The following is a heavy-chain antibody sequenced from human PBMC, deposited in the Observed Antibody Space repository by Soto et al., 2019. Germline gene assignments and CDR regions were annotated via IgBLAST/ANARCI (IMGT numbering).Heavy chain of an antibody. V-gene: IGHV1-18*01. CDR2: ISAYNGNT. CDR3: ARALPPVDY. J-gene: IGHJ4*02. CDR1: GYTFTSYG. Sequence: QVQLVQSGAEVTKPGASVKVSCKASGYTFTSYGISWVRQAPGQGLEWMGWISAYNGNTNYAQKRQGRVTMTTDPTPSTADMELGSLRSDDTAVYYCARALPPVDYWGQGTLVTVSS.